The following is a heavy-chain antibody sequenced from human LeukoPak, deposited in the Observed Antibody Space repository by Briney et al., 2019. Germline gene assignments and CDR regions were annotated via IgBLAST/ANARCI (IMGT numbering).Heavy chain of an antibody. D-gene: IGHD6-13*01. J-gene: IGHJ4*02. CDR2: IIPSGGRT. Sequence: GASVKVSCKASGYTFTSYAMNWVREAPGQGLEWMGIIIPSGGRTSYAQKFQGRVTMTRDTSTSTVYMELSSLRSEDTAVYYCARRLVSSSWYYFDYWGQGTLVTVSS. CDR1: GYTFTSYA. V-gene: IGHV1-46*01. CDR3: ARRLVSSSWYYFDY.